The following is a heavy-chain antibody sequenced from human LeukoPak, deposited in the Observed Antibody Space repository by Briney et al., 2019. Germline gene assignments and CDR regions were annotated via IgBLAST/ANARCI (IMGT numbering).Heavy chain of an antibody. CDR1: GFTFTTYW. Sequence: GESLRLSCAASGFTFTTYWMSWVRQAPGKGLEWVANIKQDGTEKYYVDSVKGRFTISRDNAKNSLYLQMNSLRVEDTALYYCAKDISAYYYDSSGSHLGWFDPWGQGTLVTVSS. D-gene: IGHD3-22*01. V-gene: IGHV3-7*03. J-gene: IGHJ5*02. CDR3: AKDISAYYYDSSGSHLGWFDP. CDR2: IKQDGTEK.